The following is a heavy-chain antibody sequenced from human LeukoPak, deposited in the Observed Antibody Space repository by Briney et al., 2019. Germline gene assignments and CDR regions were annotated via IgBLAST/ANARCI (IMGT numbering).Heavy chain of an antibody. V-gene: IGHV4-61*02. CDR1: GGSISSGSYY. CDR2: IYTCGST. Sequence: SQTLSLTCTVSGGSISSGSYYWSWIRQPAGRGLEWIGRIYTCGSTNYNPSLKSRVTISVDTSKNQFSLKLSSVTAADTAVYYCARDRGLGYCSGGSCYCYYYMDVWGKGTTVTVSS. CDR3: ARDRGLGYCSGGSCYCYYYMDV. J-gene: IGHJ6*03. D-gene: IGHD2-15*01.